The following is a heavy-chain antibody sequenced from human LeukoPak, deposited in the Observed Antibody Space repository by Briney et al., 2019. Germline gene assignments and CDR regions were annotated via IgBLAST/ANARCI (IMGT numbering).Heavy chain of an antibody. Sequence: SETLSLTCAVYGGSFSGYYWSWIRQPPGKGLEWIGEINHSGSTNYNPSLKSRVTISVDTSKNQFSLKLSSVTAADTAVYYCARGQDAVTAGYYYYGMDVWGQGTTVTVSS. CDR3: ARGQDAVTAGYYYYGMDV. V-gene: IGHV4-34*01. J-gene: IGHJ6*02. CDR1: GGSFSGYY. D-gene: IGHD2-21*02. CDR2: INHSGST.